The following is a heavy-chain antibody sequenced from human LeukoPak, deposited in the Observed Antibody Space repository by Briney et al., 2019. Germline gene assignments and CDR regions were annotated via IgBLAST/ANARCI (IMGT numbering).Heavy chain of an antibody. CDR3: ARALGVVDTSMVTSFDY. V-gene: IGHV4-38-2*02. J-gene: IGHJ4*02. Sequence: PSEPLSLTCTVSGYSISSGYFWGWIRQSPGKGLEWIGSIYHSGSTYYNPSLKSRVTISVDTSKNQFSLKLSSVTAADTAVYYCARALGVVDTSMVTSFDYWGQGSLVIVSS. CDR2: IYHSGST. D-gene: IGHD5-18*01. CDR1: GYSISSGYF.